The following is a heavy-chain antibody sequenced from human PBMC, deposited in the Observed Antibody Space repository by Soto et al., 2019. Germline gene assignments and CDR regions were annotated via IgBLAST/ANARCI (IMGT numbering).Heavy chain of an antibody. CDR3: ASWSGYYPYYYYGMDV. CDR2: IWYDGSNK. V-gene: IGHV3-33*01. D-gene: IGHD3-3*01. J-gene: IGHJ6*02. CDR1: GFTFSSYG. Sequence: QVQLVESGGGVVQPGRSLRLSCAASGFTFSSYGMHWVRQAPGKGLEWVAVIWYDGSNKYYADSVKGRFTISRDNSKNTLYLQMNSLRAEDTAVYYCASWSGYYPYYYYGMDVWGQGTTVTVSS.